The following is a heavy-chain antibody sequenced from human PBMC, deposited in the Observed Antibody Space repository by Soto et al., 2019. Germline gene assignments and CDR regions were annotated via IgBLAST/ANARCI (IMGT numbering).Heavy chain of an antibody. CDR1: GGSISSYY. J-gene: IGHJ4*02. D-gene: IGHD4-17*01. Sequence: QVQLQESGPGLVKPSETLSLTCTVSGGSISSYYWSWIRQPPGKGLEWIGYIYYSGSTNYNPSLKSRVTISVDTSKNQFSLKLSSVTAADTAVYYCARDYGDPYFDYWGQGTLVTVSS. V-gene: IGHV4-59*01. CDR2: IYYSGST. CDR3: ARDYGDPYFDY.